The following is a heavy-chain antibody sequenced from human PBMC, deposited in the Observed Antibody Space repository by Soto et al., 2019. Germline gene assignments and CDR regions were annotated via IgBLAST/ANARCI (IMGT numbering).Heavy chain of an antibody. CDR1: GGSISGYY. CDR3: ARDHSDQLWFGGGSDP. D-gene: IGHD3-10*01. J-gene: IGHJ5*02. Sequence: QVQLQESGPRLVQPSETLSLICSVSGGSISGYYWSWIRQPAGKGLEWIGRIYGSGSVDYHPSLKRRVTMSVDTSKNHFSLKLSSVTAADTAVYYCARDHSDQLWFGGGSDPWGQGILVTVSA. CDR2: IYGSGSV. V-gene: IGHV4-4*07.